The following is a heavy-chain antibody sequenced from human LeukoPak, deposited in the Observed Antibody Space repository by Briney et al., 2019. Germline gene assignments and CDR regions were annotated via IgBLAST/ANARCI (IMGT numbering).Heavy chain of an antibody. CDR3: AKDSDGYSYGFEDY. J-gene: IGHJ4*02. CDR1: GFTFSSYA. D-gene: IGHD5-18*01. Sequence: GGSLRLSCAASGFTFSSYAMSWVRQAPGKGLEWVSDISGSGGSTYYADSVKGRFTISRDNSKNTLYLQMNSLRAEDTAVYYCAKDSDGYSYGFEDYWGQGTLVTVSS. V-gene: IGHV3-23*01. CDR2: ISGSGGST.